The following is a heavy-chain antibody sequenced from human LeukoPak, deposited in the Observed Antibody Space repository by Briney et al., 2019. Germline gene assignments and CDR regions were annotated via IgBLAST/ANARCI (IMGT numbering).Heavy chain of an antibody. CDR2: ISSSGSTI. CDR1: GFTFSDYY. CDR3: ARDGCSSTSCYTRWFDP. V-gene: IGHV3-11*01. D-gene: IGHD2-2*02. Sequence: GGSLRLSCAASGFTFSDYYMSWIRQAPGKGLEWVSYISSSGSTIYYADSVKGRFTISRDNAKNSLYLQMNSLRAEDTAVYYCARDGCSSTSCYTRWFDPWGQGTPVTVSS. J-gene: IGHJ5*02.